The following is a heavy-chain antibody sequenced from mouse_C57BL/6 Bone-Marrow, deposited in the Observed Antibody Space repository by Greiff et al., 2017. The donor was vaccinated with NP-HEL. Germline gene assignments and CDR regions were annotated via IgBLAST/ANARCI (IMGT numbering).Heavy chain of an antibody. Sequence: EVQLVESGGGLVQSGRSLRLSCATSGFTFSDFYMEWVRQAPGKGLEWIAASRNKANDYTTEYSASVKGRFIVSRDTSQSILYLQMNALRAEDTAIYYCARDAPGAYYAMDYWGQGTSVTVSS. CDR3: ARDAPGAYYAMDY. J-gene: IGHJ4*01. D-gene: IGHD4-1*01. CDR1: GFTFSDFY. CDR2: SRNKANDYTT. V-gene: IGHV7-1*01.